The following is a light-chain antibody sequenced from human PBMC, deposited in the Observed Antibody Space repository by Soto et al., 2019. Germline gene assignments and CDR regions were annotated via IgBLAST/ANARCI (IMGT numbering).Light chain of an antibody. CDR2: DGS. V-gene: IGKV3-15*01. CDR3: QQYDDWPIT. J-gene: IGKJ5*01. CDR1: QSVRSN. Sequence: EMMLTPSPATVYVFPGARATLSGRASQSVRSNLAWYQHKPGQAPRLLIYDGSTRALGIPARFSGSESGTEFTLTISSLQSEDFAVYFCQQYDDWPITFGQGTRLEI.